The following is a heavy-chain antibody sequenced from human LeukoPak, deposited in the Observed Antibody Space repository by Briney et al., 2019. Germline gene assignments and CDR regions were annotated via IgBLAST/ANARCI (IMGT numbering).Heavy chain of an antibody. CDR3: ARDLDYGDYLDY. CDR1: GFTFRNFN. Sequence: GGSLRLSCAASGFTFRNFNMNWVRQAPGKGLEWVSSISSSSIYIYYADSAKGRFTISRDNAKNSLYLQMNSLRAEDTAVYYCARDLDYGDYLDYWGQGTLVTVSS. V-gene: IGHV3-21*01. CDR2: ISSSSIYI. J-gene: IGHJ4*02. D-gene: IGHD4-17*01.